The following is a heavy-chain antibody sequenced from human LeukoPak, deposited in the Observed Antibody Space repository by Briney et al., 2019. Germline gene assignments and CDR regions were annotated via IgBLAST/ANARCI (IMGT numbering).Heavy chain of an antibody. CDR1: GFTFSSYW. CDR2: ISSDGSST. D-gene: IGHD3-3*01. J-gene: IGHJ4*02. V-gene: IGHV3-74*01. Sequence: PGGSLRLSCAASGFTFSSYWMHWVRQAPGKGLVWVSRISSDGSSTSYADSVKGRFTISRDNAKNTLYLQMNSLRAEDTAVYYCARDVPTRSDFWSGYLDYWGQGTLVTVSS. CDR3: ARDVPTRSDFWSGYLDY.